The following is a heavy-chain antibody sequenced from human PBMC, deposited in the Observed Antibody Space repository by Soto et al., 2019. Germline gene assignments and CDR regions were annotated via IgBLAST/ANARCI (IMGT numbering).Heavy chain of an antibody. V-gene: IGHV3-66*01. CDR2: IYSGGST. J-gene: IGHJ6*02. CDR1: GFTVSSNY. Sequence: EVQLVESGGGLVQPGGSLRLSCAASGFTVSSNYMSWVRQAPGKGLEWVSVIYSGGSTYYADSVKGRFTISRDNSKNTLYIQMNRLRAEDTAVYYCARDRIPTGMDVWGQGTTVTVSS. CDR3: ARDRIPTGMDV.